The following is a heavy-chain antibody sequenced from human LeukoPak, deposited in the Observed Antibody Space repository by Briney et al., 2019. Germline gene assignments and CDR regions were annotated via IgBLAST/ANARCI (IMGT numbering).Heavy chain of an antibody. D-gene: IGHD6-19*01. V-gene: IGHV3-23*01. CDR3: AKVHRGAVAGNAFDI. CDR2: ISGSGGST. J-gene: IGHJ3*02. CDR1: GFTFSRYA. Sequence: GSLRLSCAASGFTFSRYAMRWVRQAPGEGLEWVSAISGSGGSTYYADSVKGRFTISRDNSKNTLYLQMNSLRAEDTAVYYCAKVHRGAVAGNAFDIWGQGTMVTVSS.